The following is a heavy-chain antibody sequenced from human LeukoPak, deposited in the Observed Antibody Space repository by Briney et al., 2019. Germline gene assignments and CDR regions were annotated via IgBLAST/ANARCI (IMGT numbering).Heavy chain of an antibody. CDR3: ARVAAEVVGVPGAIGFGWLRRDYYYMDV. CDR2: INPSGGST. D-gene: IGHD2-2*02. Sequence: ASVKVSCKASGYTFTRYYIHWVRQAPGQGLEWMGLINPSGGSTNYAQKFQGRVTMTRDTSTSTVYMELSSLRSEDTAVYYCARVAAEVVGVPGAIGFGWLRRDYYYMDVWGKGTTVTVSS. CDR1: GYTFTRYY. V-gene: IGHV1-46*01. J-gene: IGHJ6*03.